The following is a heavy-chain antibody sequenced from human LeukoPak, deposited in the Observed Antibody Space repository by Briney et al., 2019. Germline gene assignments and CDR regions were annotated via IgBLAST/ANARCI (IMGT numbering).Heavy chain of an antibody. CDR1: GASINPYY. CDR3: GRFGCSYGLDY. D-gene: IGHD5-18*01. V-gene: IGHV4-59*01. Sequence: SETLSLTCTVSGASINPYYWTWIRQPPGKGLEWIGNLYKGSTYYNPSLKSRVTMSLDTSKNQFSLNLRSVTAADTAVYYCGRFGCSYGLDYWGQGTLVTVSS. J-gene: IGHJ4*02. CDR2: LYKGST.